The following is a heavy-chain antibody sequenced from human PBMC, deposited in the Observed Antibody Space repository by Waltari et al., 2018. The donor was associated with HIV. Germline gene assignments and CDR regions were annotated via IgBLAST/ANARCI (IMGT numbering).Heavy chain of an antibody. Sequence: QVQLVQSGAEMKMPESSVKVSCKASGGGFSSYTISWVRQAPGQGLEWMGGIIPKCGATNNEQKFQGRVTITADDSTSTVYLELSSLTSDDTAVYYCARGGCSGRTCYSKSFDLWGQGTRVTVS. V-gene: IGHV1-69*01. D-gene: IGHD2-15*01. J-gene: IGHJ3*01. CDR3: ARGGCSGRTCYSKSFDL. CDR1: GGGFSSYT. CDR2: IIPKCGAT.